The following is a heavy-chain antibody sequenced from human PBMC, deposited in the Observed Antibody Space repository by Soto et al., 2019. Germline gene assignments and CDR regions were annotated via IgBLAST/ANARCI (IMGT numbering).Heavy chain of an antibody. V-gene: IGHV5-51*01. Sequence: GESLKISCKGSGYSFTSYWIGWVRQMPGKGLEWMGIIYPGDSDTRYSPSFQGQVTISADKSISTAYLQWSSLKASDTAMYYCARFSRGLGATQDYYYYYGMDVWGQGTTVTV. CDR1: GYSFTSYW. CDR3: ARFSRGLGATQDYYYYYGMDV. D-gene: IGHD1-26*01. J-gene: IGHJ6*02. CDR2: IYPGDSDT.